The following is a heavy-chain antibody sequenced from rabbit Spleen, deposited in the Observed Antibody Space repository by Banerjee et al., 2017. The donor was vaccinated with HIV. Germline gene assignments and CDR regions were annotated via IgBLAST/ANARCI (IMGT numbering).Heavy chain of an antibody. CDR2: IYTGNGKN. CDR3: TRDDGSGHYIDGYFKL. J-gene: IGHJ4*01. V-gene: IGHV1S45*01. Sequence: EQLEESGGGLVKPEGSLTLICTASGFSFSSGYDMSWVRQAPGKGLEWIGFIYTGNGKNYYASWAKGRFTISKTSSTTVTLQVTSLTAADTATYFCTRDDGSGHYIDGYFKLWGPGTLVTVS. CDR1: GFSFSSGYD. D-gene: IGHD1-1*01.